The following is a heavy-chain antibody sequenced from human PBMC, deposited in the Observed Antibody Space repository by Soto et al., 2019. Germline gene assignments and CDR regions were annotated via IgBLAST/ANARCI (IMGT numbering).Heavy chain of an antibody. Sequence: SQTLSLTCAISGDSVSSNSAAWNWIRQSPSRGLEWLGRTYYRSKWYNDYAVSVKSRITINPDTSKNQFSLQLNSVTAADTAVYYCSSRYGSAFDIWGQGTMVTVSS. CDR1: GDSVSSNSAA. CDR2: TYYRSKWYN. D-gene: IGHD3-10*01. V-gene: IGHV6-1*01. CDR3: SSRYGSAFDI. J-gene: IGHJ3*02.